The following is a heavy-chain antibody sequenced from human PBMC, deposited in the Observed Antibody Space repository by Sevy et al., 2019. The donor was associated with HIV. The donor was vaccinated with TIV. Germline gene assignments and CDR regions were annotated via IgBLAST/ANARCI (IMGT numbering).Heavy chain of an antibody. CDR1: GFRFSDYA. CDR3: AKDNRPATMSNSSYYYYYGMDV. D-gene: IGHD6-6*01. V-gene: IGHV3-9*01. Sequence: GGSLRLSCAASGFRFSDYAMHWVRQAPGKGLEWVSGISWNSVSLDYADSVKGRFTISRDNAKNSLYLQMNRMRSEDTALYYCAKDNRPATMSNSSYYYYYGMDVWGQGTRVTVSS. CDR2: ISWNSVSL. J-gene: IGHJ6*02.